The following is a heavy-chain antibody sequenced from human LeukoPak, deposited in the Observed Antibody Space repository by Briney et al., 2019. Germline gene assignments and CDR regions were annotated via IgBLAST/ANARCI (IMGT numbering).Heavy chain of an antibody. CDR3: ARDNNWGPDY. J-gene: IGHJ4*02. CDR2: IKPDTGVT. V-gene: IGHV1-2*02. CDR1: GYTFTGHY. Sequence: GASVKVSCKASGYTFTGHYMHWVRQAPGQGLEWIGWIKPDTGVTYYAQNFQGRFTMTTDTSISTVYMELSSLRSDDTAVYYCARDNNWGPDYWGQGTLVTVSS. D-gene: IGHD7-27*01.